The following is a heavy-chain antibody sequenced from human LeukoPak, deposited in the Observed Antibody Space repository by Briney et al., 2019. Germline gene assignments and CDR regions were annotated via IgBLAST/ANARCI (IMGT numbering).Heavy chain of an antibody. CDR1: GFTFSTYS. J-gene: IGHJ4*02. CDR2: ISSNSRYI. V-gene: IGHV3-21*01. D-gene: IGHD3-10*01. CDR3: ARDYYGGDYFDY. Sequence: GGSLRLSCAASGFTFSTYSMNWVRQAPGKGLEWVSSISSNSRYIYYADSVKGRFTISRDNARSSLFLQMNSLRAEDTAVYYCARDYYGGDYFDYWGQGTLVTVSS.